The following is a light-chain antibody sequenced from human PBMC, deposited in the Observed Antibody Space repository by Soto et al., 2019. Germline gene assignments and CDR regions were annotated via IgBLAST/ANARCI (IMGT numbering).Light chain of an antibody. CDR3: QQRSTWPQT. Sequence: EIVLTHSPATLSLSPGERATLSFRASQSVDNYLDWYQQKPGQAPRLLIYESSNRATGIPARFSGSGSGTDFSLTISSLEPEDFAVYYCQQRSTWPQTFGQGTKVDIK. J-gene: IGKJ1*01. CDR2: ESS. V-gene: IGKV3-11*01. CDR1: QSVDNY.